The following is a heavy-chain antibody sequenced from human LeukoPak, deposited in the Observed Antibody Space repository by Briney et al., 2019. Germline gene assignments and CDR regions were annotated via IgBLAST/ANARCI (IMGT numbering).Heavy chain of an antibody. CDR3: TTGYYGSGKSQVDP. Sequence: NPGGSLRLSCAASGFTFSNAWMSWVRQAPGKGLEWVGRIKSKTDGGATDYAAPVKGRFTISRDDSKNTLYLQMNSLKTEDTAVYYCTTGYYGSGKSQVDPWGQGTLVTVSS. CDR2: IKSKTDGGAT. D-gene: IGHD3-10*01. J-gene: IGHJ5*02. V-gene: IGHV3-15*01. CDR1: GFTFSNAW.